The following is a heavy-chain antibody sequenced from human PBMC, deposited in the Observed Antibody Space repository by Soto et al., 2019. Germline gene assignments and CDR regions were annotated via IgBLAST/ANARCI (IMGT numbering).Heavy chain of an antibody. CDR3: ARVERGTATTVVDAFDI. J-gene: IGHJ3*02. CDR1: GGFVSSCHYY. CDR2: IRHSGGT. Sequence: EQLQQWGAGLLKPSETLSLTCAVYGGFVSSCHYYCRWIRQPPVPGLEWIGAIRHSGGTHFNPPLKTRVTISVDTSKKQFSRKMSSVTAADTALYYCARVERGTATTVVDAFDIWGPGTMVTVSS. D-gene: IGHD1-1*01. V-gene: IGHV4-34*01.